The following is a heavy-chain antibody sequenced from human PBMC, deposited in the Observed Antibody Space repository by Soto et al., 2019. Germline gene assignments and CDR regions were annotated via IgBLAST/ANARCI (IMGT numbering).Heavy chain of an antibody. CDR2: IYYSGST. CDR1: GGSISSGAYY. Sequence: QVQLQESGPGLVKPSQTLSLTCTVSGGSISSGAYYWSWIRQHPGKGLEWVGYIYYSGSTYHNPSLKSRVSISRDTSKNQFSLKLTSVTSADTAVYYCARGYDSSGYWGGLDFVYWGQGALVTVSS. J-gene: IGHJ4*02. V-gene: IGHV4-31*03. CDR3: ARGYDSSGYWGGLDFVY. D-gene: IGHD3-22*01.